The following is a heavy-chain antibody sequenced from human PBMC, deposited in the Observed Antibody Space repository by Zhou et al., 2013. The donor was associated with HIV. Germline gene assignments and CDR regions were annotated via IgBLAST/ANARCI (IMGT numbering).Heavy chain of an antibody. CDR3: ARDRSHHTSITGTTAFDY. J-gene: IGHJ4*02. D-gene: IGHD1-7*01. V-gene: IGHV1-45*02. Sequence: QMQLVQSGAEVKKTGSSVKVSCKASGSTFTYRYLHWVRQAPGQALEWMGWITPFSADTKYAQKLQGRVTMTTDTSTSTAYMELRSLRSDDTAVYYCARDRSHHTSITGTTAFDYWGQGTLVTVSS. CDR2: ITPFSADT. CDR1: GSTFTYRY.